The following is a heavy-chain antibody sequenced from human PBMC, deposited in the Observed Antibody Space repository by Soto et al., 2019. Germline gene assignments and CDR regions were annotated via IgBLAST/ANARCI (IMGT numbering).Heavy chain of an antibody. J-gene: IGHJ4*02. V-gene: IGHV4-59*01. CDR1: GGSMSNNY. CDR3: ARSLTVTRFDQ. CDR2: VFYTGST. D-gene: IGHD4-17*01. Sequence: QVHLQESGPGLVKASETLSLFCNVSGGSMSNNYWSWIRQAPGKGLEWIGYVFYTGSTNYNPSLKSRVTISVDTSKKYFSLRLSSVTAADTAVYYCARSLTVTRFDQWGQGTRVIVS.